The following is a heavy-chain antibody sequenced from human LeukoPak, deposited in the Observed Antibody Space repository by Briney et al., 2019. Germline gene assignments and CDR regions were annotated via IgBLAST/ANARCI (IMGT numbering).Heavy chain of an antibody. CDR3: ASSIAAAGTTDSDY. J-gene: IGHJ4*02. CDR2: IYNSGYT. D-gene: IGHD6-13*01. Sequence: SETLSLTCNVSGGSIRGYYWSWIRQSPGKGLEWIGYIYNSGYTNYNPSLKSRVTISVDTSKNQLSLNLSSVTAADTAVYYCASSIAAAGTTDSDYWGQGTLVTVSS. CDR1: GGSIRGYY. V-gene: IGHV4-59*01.